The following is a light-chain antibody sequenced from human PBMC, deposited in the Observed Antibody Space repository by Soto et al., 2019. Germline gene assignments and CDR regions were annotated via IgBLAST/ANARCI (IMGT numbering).Light chain of an antibody. V-gene: IGKV1-6*01. CDR3: LQDYNYPLT. CDR1: QGIRND. Sequence: AIQMTQSPSSLSASVGDRVTSTCRASQGIRNDLGWYQQKPGKAPKLLIYAASSLQSGVPSRFSGRGSGTDFTLTISSLQPEDFATYYCLQDYNYPLTFGGGTKVDIK. J-gene: IGKJ4*01. CDR2: AAS.